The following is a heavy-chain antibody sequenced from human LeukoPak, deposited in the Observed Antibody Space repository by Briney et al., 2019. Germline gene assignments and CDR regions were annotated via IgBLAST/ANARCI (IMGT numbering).Heavy chain of an antibody. D-gene: IGHD3-22*01. J-gene: IGHJ4*02. CDR2: INDSGST. V-gene: IGHV4-34*01. CDR3: AGGWGYDRSGYHLGY. CDR1: GGSFSGYY. Sequence: PSETLSLTCAVYGGSFSGYYWSWIRQPPGKGLEWIGEINDSGSTNYNPSVKSRVTISVDTSKNQFSLKLSSVTAADTAVYYCAGGWGYDRSGYHLGYWGQGTLVTVSS.